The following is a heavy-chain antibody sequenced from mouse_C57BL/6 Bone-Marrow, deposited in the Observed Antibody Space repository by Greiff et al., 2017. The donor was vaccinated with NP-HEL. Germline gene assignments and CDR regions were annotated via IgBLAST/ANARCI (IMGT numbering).Heavy chain of an antibody. CDR1: GYTFTSYW. CDR3: AKKNGSSYHWYFDV. Sequence: QVQLQQPGAELVKPGASVKLSCKASGYTFTSYWMHWVKQRPGQGLEWIGMIHPNSGSTNYNEKFKSKATLTVDKSSSTAYMQLSSLTSEDSAVYYCAKKNGSSYHWYFDVWGTGTTVTVSS. D-gene: IGHD1-1*01. V-gene: IGHV1-64*01. J-gene: IGHJ1*03. CDR2: IHPNSGST.